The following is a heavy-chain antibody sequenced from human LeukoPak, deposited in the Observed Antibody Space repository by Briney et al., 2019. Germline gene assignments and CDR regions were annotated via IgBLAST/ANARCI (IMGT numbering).Heavy chain of an antibody. CDR2: IYYSGST. J-gene: IGHJ6*02. CDR3: ARDCVDYYGMGV. V-gene: IGHV4-59*01. Sequence: PSETLSLTCTVSGGSISSYYWSWIRQPPGKGREWIGYIYYSGSTNYNPSLKSRVTISVDTSKNQFSLKLSSVTAADTAVYYCARDCVDYYGMGVWGQGTTVTVSS. CDR1: GGSISSYY.